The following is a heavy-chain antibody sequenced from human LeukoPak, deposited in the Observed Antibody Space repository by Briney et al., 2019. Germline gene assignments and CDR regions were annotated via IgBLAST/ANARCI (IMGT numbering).Heavy chain of an antibody. CDR3: ARDIYSSIDY. Sequence: SETLSLTCTVSGGSISSSSYYWGWIRQPPGKGLEWIGSIYYSGSTYYNPSLKSRVTISVDTSKNQFSLKLSSVTAADTAVYYCARDIYSSIDYWGQGTLVTVSS. D-gene: IGHD6-19*01. V-gene: IGHV4-39*01. J-gene: IGHJ4*02. CDR1: GGSISSSSYY. CDR2: IYYSGST.